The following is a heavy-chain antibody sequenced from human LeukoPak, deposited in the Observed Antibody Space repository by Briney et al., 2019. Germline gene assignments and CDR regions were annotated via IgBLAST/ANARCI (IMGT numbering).Heavy chain of an antibody. Sequence: ASVKVSCKASGYTFTSYDINWVRQATGQGLEWMGWINPNSGGTNYAQKFQGWVTMTRDTSISTAYMELSRLRSDDTAVYYCARGKRARDSRPLYYFDYWGQGTLVTVSS. CDR3: ARGKRARDSRPLYYFDY. J-gene: IGHJ4*02. V-gene: IGHV1-2*04. CDR2: INPNSGGT. D-gene: IGHD3-22*01. CDR1: GYTFTSYD.